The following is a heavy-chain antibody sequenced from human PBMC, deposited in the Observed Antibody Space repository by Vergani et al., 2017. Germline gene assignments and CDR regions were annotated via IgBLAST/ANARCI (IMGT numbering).Heavy chain of an antibody. CDR3: ASDALYRYYYDSSGYTYYFDY. V-gene: IGHV1-46*03. J-gene: IGHJ4*02. CDR1: GYTFTSYY. D-gene: IGHD3-22*01. Sequence: QGQLAQSGAEVKKPGSSVKVSCKASGYTFTSYYMHWVRQAPGQGLEWMGIINPSGGSTSYAQKFQGRVTMTRDTSTSTVYMELISLRSEDTAVYYCASDALYRYYYDSSGYTYYFDYWGQGTLVTVSS. CDR2: INPSGGST.